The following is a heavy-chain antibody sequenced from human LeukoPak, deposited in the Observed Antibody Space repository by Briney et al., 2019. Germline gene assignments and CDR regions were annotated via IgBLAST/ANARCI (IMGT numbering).Heavy chain of an antibody. CDR1: GYTFTSYG. CDR3: ARAQWLLPLYYYYGMDV. V-gene: IGHV1-18*01. CDR2: ISAYNGNT. D-gene: IGHD6-19*01. J-gene: IGHJ6*02. Sequence: ASVKVSCKASGYTFTSYGISWVRQAPGQGLEWMEWISAYNGNTNYAQKLQGRVTMTTDTSASTAYMELSSLRSEDTAVYYCARAQWLLPLYYYYGMDVWGQGTTVTVSS.